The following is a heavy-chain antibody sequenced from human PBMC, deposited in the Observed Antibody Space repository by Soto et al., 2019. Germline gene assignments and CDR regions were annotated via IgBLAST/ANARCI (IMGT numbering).Heavy chain of an antibody. J-gene: IGHJ5*02. V-gene: IGHV4-31*03. CDR1: GDSLSSGGYY. Sequence: QERLQESGPGLVRPSQTLSLTCSVSGDSLSSGGYYWNWIRQRPVKGLEWIGDIYYSGITYYNPSLQSRVPMSIDTSNSQFSLKLSSVTVADTAVYYCARALPYHKVNRFDPWGQGILVTVSS. CDR2: IYYSGIT. CDR3: ARALPYHKVNRFDP.